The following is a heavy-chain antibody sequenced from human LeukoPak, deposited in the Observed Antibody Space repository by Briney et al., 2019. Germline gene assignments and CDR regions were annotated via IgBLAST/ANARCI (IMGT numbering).Heavy chain of an antibody. V-gene: IGHV5-10-1*01. CDR2: IDPSDSYN. CDR1: GYNFSNYW. D-gene: IGHD6-6*01. Sequence: GASLHISCDCSGYNFSNYWISWWRQLPGKGLEWMGTIDPSDSYNNYSPSFQGHVTISADKSISTAYLQWSSLKASDTAMYYCARAYSRSRFDYWGQGTLVTVSS. J-gene: IGHJ4*02. CDR3: ARAYSRSRFDY.